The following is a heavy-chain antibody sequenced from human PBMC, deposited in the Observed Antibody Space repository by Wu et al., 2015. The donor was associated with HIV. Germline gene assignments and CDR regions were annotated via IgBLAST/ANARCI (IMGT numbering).Heavy chain of an antibody. D-gene: IGHD5-24*01. V-gene: IGHV1-69*13. CDR1: GGTFNTYA. J-gene: IGHJ6*02. Sequence: QVHLVQSGAEVKKPGSSVRVSCKASGGTFNTYAISWVRQAPGQGLEWMGRIVPLFAAPHYAQRFHDRLTITADASTTTAYMELRNLRSEDTAVYFCARNQEMATITDYYYGMDVWGQGTTVTVSS. CDR2: IVPLFAAP. CDR3: ARNQEMATITDYYYGMDV.